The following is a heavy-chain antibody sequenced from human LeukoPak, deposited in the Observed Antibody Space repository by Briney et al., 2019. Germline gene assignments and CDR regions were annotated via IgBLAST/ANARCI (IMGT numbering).Heavy chain of an antibody. V-gene: IGHV3-7*01. CDR2: IKQDGSEK. Sequence: GGSLRLSCAASGFTFSSYWMSWVRQAPGKGLEWVANIKQDGSEKYYVDSVKGRFTISRDNAKNSLYLQMNSLRAEDTAVYYCARDPTGSSVPSDYWCQGTLVTVSS. D-gene: IGHD1-26*01. J-gene: IGHJ4*02. CDR3: ARDPTGSSVPSDY. CDR1: GFTFSSYW.